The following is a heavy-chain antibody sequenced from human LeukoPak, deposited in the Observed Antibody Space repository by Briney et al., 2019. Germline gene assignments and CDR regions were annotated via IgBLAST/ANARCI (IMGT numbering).Heavy chain of an antibody. Sequence: PGGSLRLSCAASGFTFDDYAMHWVRQAPGKGLEWVSGISWNSGSIGYADSVKGRFTISRDNAKNSLYLQMNSLRAEDTAVYYCARGPAWNDVFYYYGMDVWGQGTTVTVSS. D-gene: IGHD1-1*01. V-gene: IGHV3-9*01. CDR1: GFTFDDYA. CDR3: ARGPAWNDVFYYYGMDV. CDR2: ISWNSGSI. J-gene: IGHJ6*02.